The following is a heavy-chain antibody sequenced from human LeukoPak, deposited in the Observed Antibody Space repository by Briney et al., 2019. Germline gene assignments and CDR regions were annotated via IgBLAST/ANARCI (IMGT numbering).Heavy chain of an antibody. V-gene: IGHV3-74*01. J-gene: IGHJ4*02. Sequence: GGSLRLSCAASGLTFSSHWMHWVRQAPGKGLVWVSRITNDGSSTTYADSVKGRFAISRDNAKNMLYLQVNSLRAEDTAVYYYATQQGGNPAYWGQGTLVTVSS. CDR2: ITNDGSST. CDR1: GLTFSSHW. D-gene: IGHD1-14*01. CDR3: ATQQGGNPAY.